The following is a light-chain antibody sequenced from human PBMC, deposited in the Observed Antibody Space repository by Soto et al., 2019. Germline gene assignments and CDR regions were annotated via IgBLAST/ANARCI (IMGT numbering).Light chain of an antibody. J-gene: IGKJ4*01. CDR3: LQDYTYPLT. CDR2: AAS. CDR1: QAIRHD. V-gene: IGKV1-6*01. Sequence: ATQMTQSPSSLSASIGDTVTITCRASQAIRHDLGWYQQRPGSAPKLLIYAASVLQSDVPSRFSGSGSATDFTLTIYNLQPEDSATYFCLQDYTYPLTFGGGTKVEIK.